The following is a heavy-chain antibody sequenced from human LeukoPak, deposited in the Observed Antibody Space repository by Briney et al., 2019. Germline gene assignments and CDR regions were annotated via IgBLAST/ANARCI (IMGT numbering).Heavy chain of an antibody. Sequence: PGGSLRLSCAASGFTFSSYAMSWVRQAPGKGLEWVSAISGSGGSTFYADSVKGRFTISRDNSKNTLYLQMNSLRAEDTAVYYCAKDWDERDCSSTSCFNDAFDIWGQGTMVTVSS. V-gene: IGHV3-23*01. CDR1: GFTFSSYA. J-gene: IGHJ3*02. D-gene: IGHD2-2*01. CDR2: ISGSGGST. CDR3: AKDWDERDCSSTSCFNDAFDI.